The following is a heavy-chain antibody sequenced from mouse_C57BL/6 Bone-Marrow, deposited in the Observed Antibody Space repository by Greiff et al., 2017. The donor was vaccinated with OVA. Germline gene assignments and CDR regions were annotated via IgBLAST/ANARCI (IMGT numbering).Heavy chain of an antibody. J-gene: IGHJ4*01. CDR2: ISDGGSYT. V-gene: IGHV5-4*01. Sequence: EVKLVESGGGLVKPGGSLKLSCAASGFTFSSYAMSWVRQTPEKRLEWVATISDGGSYTYYPDNVKGRFTISRDNAKNNLYLQMSHLKSEDTAMYYGARDRITTVVAPYYAMDYWGQGTSVTVSS. D-gene: IGHD1-1*01. CDR1: GFTFSSYA. CDR3: ARDRITTVVAPYYAMDY.